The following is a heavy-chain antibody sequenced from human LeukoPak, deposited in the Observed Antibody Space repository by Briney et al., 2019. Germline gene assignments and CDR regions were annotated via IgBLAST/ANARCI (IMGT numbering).Heavy chain of an antibody. CDR2: INHSGST. CDR1: GGSFSGYY. Sequence: SETLSLTCAVYGGSFSGYYWSWIRQPPGKGLEWIGEINHSGSTNYNPSLKSRVTISVDTSKNQFSLKLSSVTAADTAAYYCARGLTYYYDSSGYYYYYGMDVWGQGTTVTVSS. V-gene: IGHV4-34*01. CDR3: ARGLTYYYDSSGYYYYYGMDV. D-gene: IGHD3-22*01. J-gene: IGHJ6*02.